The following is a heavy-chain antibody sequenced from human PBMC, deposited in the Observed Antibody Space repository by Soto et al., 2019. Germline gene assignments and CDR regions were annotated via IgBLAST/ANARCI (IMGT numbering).Heavy chain of an antibody. D-gene: IGHD6-19*01. CDR3: ARGAVTGTSLFDY. J-gene: IGHJ4*02. CDR2: INKNGFTI. V-gene: IGHV3-48*02. Sequence: GGSLRLSCAVSGFTLTTYIMNWVRQAPGKGLEWISFINKNGFTIYYADSVKGRFTISRDYAKNSLYLQMDSLRHEDTAVYYCARGAVTGTSLFDYWGLGTMITVYS. CDR1: GFTLTTYI.